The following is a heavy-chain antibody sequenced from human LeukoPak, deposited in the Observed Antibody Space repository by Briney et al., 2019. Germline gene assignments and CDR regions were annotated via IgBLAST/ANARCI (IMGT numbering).Heavy chain of an antibody. J-gene: IGHJ5*02. V-gene: IGHV4-59*01. CDR3: AREFNWFDP. CDR2: ISYSGST. CDR1: GGSISSYY. Sequence: SGTLSLTCIVSGGSISSYYWSWIRQPPGKGLEWIGYISYSGSTHYNSSLTSRVAISLDTSKSQFSLKLSSVTAADTAVYYCAREFNWFDPWGQGILVTVSS.